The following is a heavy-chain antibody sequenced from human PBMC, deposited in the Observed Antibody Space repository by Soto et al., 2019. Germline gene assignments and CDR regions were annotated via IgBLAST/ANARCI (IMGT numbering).Heavy chain of an antibody. CDR3: ARVPGRL. CDR1: GFSVSRNY. J-gene: IGHJ4*02. Sequence: QLVETGGGLIQPGTSLTLSCAASGFSVSRNYMTWVRQAPGKGLEWVSFVHSGGATFYADSVKGRFILSRDDSQNTMYLQMNNLRAEDTAVYYCARVPGRLWGRGTLVTVAS. CDR2: VHSGGAT. D-gene: IGHD3-10*01. V-gene: IGHV3-53*02.